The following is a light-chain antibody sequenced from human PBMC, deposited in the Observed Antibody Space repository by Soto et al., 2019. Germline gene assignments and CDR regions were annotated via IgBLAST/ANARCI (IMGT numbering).Light chain of an antibody. Sequence: DVQMTHSPSTLSASVGDRVTITCRASQTINNWLAWYQQRPGKAPTFLIYKTSTLETGVPSRFSGSGSGTEFTLTISSLQPEDFAIYYCQQYNTYPWTFGQGTRVEI. CDR3: QQYNTYPWT. CDR2: KTS. CDR1: QTINNW. J-gene: IGKJ1*01. V-gene: IGKV1-5*03.